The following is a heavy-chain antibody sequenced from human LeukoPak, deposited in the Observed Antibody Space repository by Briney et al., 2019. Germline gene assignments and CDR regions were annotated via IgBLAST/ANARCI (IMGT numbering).Heavy chain of an antibody. J-gene: IGHJ6*03. CDR2: INPSGGST. CDR1: GCTFTSYY. V-gene: IGHV1-46*01. CDR3: ARAPYYYYYMDV. Sequence: ASVKVCCKASGCTFTSYYTHWVRQAPGQGLEWMGIINPSGGSTSYAQKFQGRVTMTRDMSTSTVYMELSSLRSEDTAVYYCARAPYYYYYMDVWGKGTTVTVSS.